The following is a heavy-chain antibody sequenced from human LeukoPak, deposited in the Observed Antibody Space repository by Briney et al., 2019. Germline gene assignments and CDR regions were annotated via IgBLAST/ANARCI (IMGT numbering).Heavy chain of an antibody. D-gene: IGHD5-24*01. CDR1: GFIFDDYA. CDR3: AKGLWEMATLTVFDY. Sequence: GGSLRLSCAASGFIFDDYAMHWVRQVPGKGRQWVSGINWNSSYIGLADFVKGRVTISRDNAKNSLYLNMNSLRAEDTALYYCAKGLWEMATLTVFDYWGQGTLVTVSS. J-gene: IGHJ4*02. CDR2: INWNSSYI. V-gene: IGHV3-9*01.